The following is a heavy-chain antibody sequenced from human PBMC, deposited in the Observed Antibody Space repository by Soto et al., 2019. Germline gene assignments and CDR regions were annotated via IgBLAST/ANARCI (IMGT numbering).Heavy chain of an antibody. Sequence: ASVKVSCKASGYTFTGYGISWVRQAPGQGLEWMGWISAYNGNTNYAQKLQGRVTMTTDASTSTAYMELRSLRSDDTAVYYCARDIYDFWSGPDAFDIWGQGAMVTVSS. D-gene: IGHD3-3*01. CDR3: ARDIYDFWSGPDAFDI. CDR1: GYTFTGYG. V-gene: IGHV1-18*01. J-gene: IGHJ3*02. CDR2: ISAYNGNT.